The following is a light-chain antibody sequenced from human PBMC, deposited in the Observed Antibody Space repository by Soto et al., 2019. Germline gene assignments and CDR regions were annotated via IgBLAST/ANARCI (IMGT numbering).Light chain of an antibody. CDR2: GTS. V-gene: IGKV3-20*01. CDR1: QSVNSTH. Sequence: EIVLTQSPGTLSLSPGERATLSCRASQSVNSTHLAWYQHKPGQAPRVLIFGTSIRATGIPDRFSGSGSGTDFTLTISRLEPEDFAVYYCQLYGSSPTYTFGQGTTLEIK. J-gene: IGKJ2*01. CDR3: QLYGSSPTYT.